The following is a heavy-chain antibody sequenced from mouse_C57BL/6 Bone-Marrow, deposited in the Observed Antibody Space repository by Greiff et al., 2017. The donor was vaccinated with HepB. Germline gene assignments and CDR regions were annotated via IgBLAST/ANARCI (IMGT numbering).Heavy chain of an antibody. D-gene: IGHD2-5*01. CDR3: ARGVYYSNCGYWYFDV. J-gene: IGHJ1*03. CDR1: GYTFTSYW. Sequence: QVQLQQPGAELVKPGASVKMSCKASGYTFTSYWITWVKQRPGQGLEWIGDIYPGSGSTNYNEKFKSKATLTVDTSSSTAYMQLSSLTSEDSAVYYCARGVYYSNCGYWYFDVWGTGTTVTVSS. CDR2: IYPGSGST. V-gene: IGHV1-55*01.